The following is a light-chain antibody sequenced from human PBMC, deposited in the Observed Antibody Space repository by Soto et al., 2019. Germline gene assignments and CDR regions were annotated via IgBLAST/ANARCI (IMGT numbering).Light chain of an antibody. J-gene: IGKJ1*01. V-gene: IGKV1-12*01. Sequence: DIQMTQSPSSVSASVGDRVTITCRASQGISSWLAWYQQKPGKAPKLLIYAASNLQSGVPSRFSGRGSGTDFTLTVESLQPEDFATYYCQQGYSNPWTFGQGTKVDIK. CDR1: QGISSW. CDR2: AAS. CDR3: QQGYSNPWT.